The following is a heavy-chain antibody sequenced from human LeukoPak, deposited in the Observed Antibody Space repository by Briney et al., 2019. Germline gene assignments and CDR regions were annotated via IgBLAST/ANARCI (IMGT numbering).Heavy chain of an antibody. D-gene: IGHD6-19*01. Sequence: PSETLSLTCTVSGGSISSYYWSWIRQPPGKGLEWIGYIYYSGSTNYNPSLKSRVTISVDTSKNQFSLKLSSVTAADTAVYYCARASGWLPLYAFDIWGLGTMVTVSS. CDR3: ARASGWLPLYAFDI. CDR1: GGSISSYY. V-gene: IGHV4-59*01. J-gene: IGHJ3*02. CDR2: IYYSGST.